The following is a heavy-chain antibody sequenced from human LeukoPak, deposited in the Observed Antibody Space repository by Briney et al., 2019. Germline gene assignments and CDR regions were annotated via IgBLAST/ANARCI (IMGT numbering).Heavy chain of an antibody. CDR2: ISYDGSNK. D-gene: IGHD6-19*01. CDR1: GFTFSSYE. Sequence: PGGSLRLSCAASGFTFSSYEMNWVRQAPGKGLEWVAVISYDGSNKYYADSVKGRFTISRDNSKNTLYLQMNSLRAEDTAVYYCARDRAVVMQWPHLFGYWGQGTLVTVSS. J-gene: IGHJ4*02. V-gene: IGHV3-30*04. CDR3: ARDRAVVMQWPHLFGY.